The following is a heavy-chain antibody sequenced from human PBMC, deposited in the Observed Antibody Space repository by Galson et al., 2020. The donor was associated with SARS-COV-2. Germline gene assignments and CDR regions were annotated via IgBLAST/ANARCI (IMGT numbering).Heavy chain of an antibody. D-gene: IGHD3-10*01. CDR2: ISAYNDNT. V-gene: IGHV1-18*01. J-gene: IGHJ4*02. CDR1: GYTFTSYG. Sequence: ASVKVSFKASGYTFTSYGISWVRQAPGQRLEWMGWISAYNDNTKYAQNLQGSVTMTTDTSTATAYMELRSLRSDDTAVFYCARTDTIEYYYGSGTEPLVDYWGQGTLVTVSS. CDR3: ARTDTIEYYYGSGTEPLVDY.